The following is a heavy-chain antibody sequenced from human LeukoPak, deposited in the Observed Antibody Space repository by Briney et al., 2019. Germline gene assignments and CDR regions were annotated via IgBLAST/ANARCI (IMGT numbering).Heavy chain of an antibody. CDR2: ISGSGDNT. V-gene: IGHV3-23*01. CDR1: GFTFSGFA. Sequence: GGSLRLSCAASGFTFSGFAMSWVRRTPGKGLEWDTGISGSGDNTLYADSVKGRFTISRDNSKNTLYLEMNSLRAEDTAIYYCAKMKGHPLPKYYMDVWGQGTTVTVSS. J-gene: IGHJ6*01. D-gene: IGHD1-26*01. CDR3: AKMKGHPLPKYYMDV.